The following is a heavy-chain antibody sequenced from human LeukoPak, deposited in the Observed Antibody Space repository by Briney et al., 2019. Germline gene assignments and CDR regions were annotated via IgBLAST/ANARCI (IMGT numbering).Heavy chain of an antibody. J-gene: IGHJ4*02. D-gene: IGHD6-19*01. CDR1: GFTFSSYA. CDR2: ISGSGGPT. Sequence: GGTLRLSCAASGFTFSSYALTWVRQAPGKGLEWVSSISGSGGPTFYADSVKGWFTISRDNSKSTLFLQMNSLRAEDTAIYYCAKARYTSGWYVFDYWGRGTQVTVSS. CDR3: AKARYTSGWYVFDY. V-gene: IGHV3-23*01.